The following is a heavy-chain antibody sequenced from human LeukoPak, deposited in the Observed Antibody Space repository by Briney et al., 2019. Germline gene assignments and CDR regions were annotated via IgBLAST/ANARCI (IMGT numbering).Heavy chain of an antibody. CDR2: INSDGSST. Sequence: GGSLRLSCVASGFTFSSYWMHWVRQAPRKGLVWVSRINSDGSSTSYADSVKGRFTISRDNAKNTLYLQMNSLRAEDTAVYYCARNWNNDYWGQGTLVTASS. CDR1: GFTFSSYW. D-gene: IGHD1-1*01. CDR3: ARNWNNDY. V-gene: IGHV3-74*01. J-gene: IGHJ4*02.